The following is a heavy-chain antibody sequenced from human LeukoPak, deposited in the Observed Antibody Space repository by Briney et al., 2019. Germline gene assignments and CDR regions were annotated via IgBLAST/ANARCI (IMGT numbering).Heavy chain of an antibody. J-gene: IGHJ4*02. Sequence: GGSLRLSCAASGFTFSSYALSWVRQAPGKGLEWVSAISGSGVGTYYADSVKGRFTISRDNSKNTLYLQMNSLRAEDTAEYYCARVGSGSAQPPDYWGQGTLVTVSS. CDR1: GFTFSSYA. CDR3: ARVGSGSAQPPDY. V-gene: IGHV3-23*01. CDR2: ISGSGVGT. D-gene: IGHD3-10*01.